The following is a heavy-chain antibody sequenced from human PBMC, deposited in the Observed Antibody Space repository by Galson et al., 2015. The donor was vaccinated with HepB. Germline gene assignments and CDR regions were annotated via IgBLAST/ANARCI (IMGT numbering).Heavy chain of an antibody. CDR2: ISAYNGNT. V-gene: IGHV1-18*04. CDR1: GYTFTSYG. J-gene: IGHJ5*02. CDR3: ARDLEGSSGWSRDWFDP. D-gene: IGHD6-19*01. Sequence: SVKVSCKASGYTFTSYGISWVRQAPGQGLEWMGWISAYNGNTNYAQKLQGRVTMTTDTSTSTAYMELRSLRSDDTAVYYCARDLEGSSGWSRDWFDPWGQGTLVTVSS.